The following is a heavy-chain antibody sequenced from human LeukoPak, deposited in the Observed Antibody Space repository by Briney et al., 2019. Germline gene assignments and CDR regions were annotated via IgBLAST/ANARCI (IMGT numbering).Heavy chain of an antibody. D-gene: IGHD4-17*01. V-gene: IGHV3-11*01. CDR3: ARNGQTTVTSNYYYYFLDV. J-gene: IGHJ6*03. CDR2: ITSSGSTK. Sequence: GGSLRLSCAASGFIFSDYYMSWIRQAPGKGQEWVAYITSSGSTKYYANSVRGRFTISRDNGGNSLYLEMNSLTAEDSAIYYCARNGQTTVTSNYYYYFLDVWGTGTTVAVSS. CDR1: GFIFSDYY.